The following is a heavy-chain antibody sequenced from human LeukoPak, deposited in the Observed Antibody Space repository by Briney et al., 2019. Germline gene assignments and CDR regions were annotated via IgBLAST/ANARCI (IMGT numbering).Heavy chain of an antibody. CDR3: ARHFAYSSSSYFDY. CDR2: VYYTGST. D-gene: IGHD6-6*01. V-gene: IGHV4-59*08. J-gene: IGHJ4*02. Sequence: PSETLSLTCSVSGGSVSNYYWSWIRQRPGKGLEWMGYVYYTGSTNYNPSLKSRVTMFEDKSKNQFSLRLYSVTVADTAVYYCARHFAYSSSSYFDYWGQGSLVTVSS. CDR1: GGSVSNYY.